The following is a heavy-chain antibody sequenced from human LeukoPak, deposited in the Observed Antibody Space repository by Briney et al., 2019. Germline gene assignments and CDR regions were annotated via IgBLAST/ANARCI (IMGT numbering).Heavy chain of an antibody. CDR2: INPSDGST. Sequence: ASVKVSCKASGYIFISYYIHWVQQAPGQGLEWMGVINPSDGSTNYAQKYQDRVTMTRDTSTRTVYMQLSSLRSDDTAVYYCARDVAREFDYWGQGTLVTVSS. CDR3: ARDVAREFDY. CDR1: GYIFISYY. J-gene: IGHJ4*02. V-gene: IGHV1-46*01.